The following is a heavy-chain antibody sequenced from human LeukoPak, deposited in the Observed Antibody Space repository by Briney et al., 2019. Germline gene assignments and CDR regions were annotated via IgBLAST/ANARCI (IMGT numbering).Heavy chain of an antibody. CDR3: ARAPRRGVMDV. CDR2: IKQDGSEK. J-gene: IGHJ6*03. D-gene: IGHD3-10*01. Sequence: GGSLRLSCAASGFSFGRHWMSWARQAPGKGLEWVANIKQDGSEKYYVDSVKGRFTISRDNAQNSLHLQMNSLRAEDTAVYYCARAPRRGVMDVWGKGTTVSVSS. CDR1: GFSFGRHW. V-gene: IGHV3-7*01.